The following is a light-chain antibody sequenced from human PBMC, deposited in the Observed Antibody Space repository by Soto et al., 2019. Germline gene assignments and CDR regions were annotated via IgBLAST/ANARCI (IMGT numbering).Light chain of an antibody. CDR3: QPRSNWIT. CDR2: DAS. Sequence: EIVLAQSPATLSLYPGERATLSCRASQSVSSYLAWYQPKPGKAPRLLIYDASNRATGIPARLSGSGSGTDFTLTIRSLEPEDFAVYYCQPRSNWITFGHGTRLEIK. J-gene: IGKJ5*01. V-gene: IGKV3-11*01. CDR1: QSVSSY.